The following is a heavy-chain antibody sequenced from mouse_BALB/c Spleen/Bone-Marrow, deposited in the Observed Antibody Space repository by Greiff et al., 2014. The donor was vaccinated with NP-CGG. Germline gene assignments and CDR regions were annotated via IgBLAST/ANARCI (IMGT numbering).Heavy chain of an antibody. V-gene: IGHV2-9*02. CDR2: IWAGGST. CDR1: GFSLISYG. CDR3: ARVYLWYFDV. D-gene: IGHD2-3*01. Sequence: QVQLKESGPGLVAPSQSLSTTCTVSGFSLISYGVHWVRQPPGKGLEWLGVIWAGGSTNYNSALMSRLSISKDNSKSQVFLKMNSLQTDDTAMYYCARVYLWYFDVWGAGTTVTVSS. J-gene: IGHJ1*01.